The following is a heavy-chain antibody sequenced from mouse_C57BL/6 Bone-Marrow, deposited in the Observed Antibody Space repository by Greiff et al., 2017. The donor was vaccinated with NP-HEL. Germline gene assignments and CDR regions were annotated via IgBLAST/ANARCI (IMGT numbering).Heavy chain of an antibody. V-gene: IGHV1-54*01. Sequence: QVQLQQSGAELVRPGTSVKVSCKASGYAFTNYLIEWVKQRPGQGLEWIGVINPGSGGTKYNEKFKGKATLTADKSSSTAYMQLSSLTSEDSAVYFCARDDYDDGFAYWGQGTLVTVSA. CDR2: INPGSGGT. D-gene: IGHD2-4*01. CDR3: ARDDYDDGFAY. J-gene: IGHJ3*01. CDR1: GYAFTNYL.